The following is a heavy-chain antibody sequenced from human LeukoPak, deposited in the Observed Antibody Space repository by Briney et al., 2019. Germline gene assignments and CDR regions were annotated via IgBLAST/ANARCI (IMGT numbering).Heavy chain of an antibody. Sequence: GGSLRLSCAASGFIFSSYGMPWVRQARGKGLEWVAVIWYDGSNKDYGDSVKGRSTISRDNSKNTLYLQMNSLRAEDTAVYYCARDGRGAAAGTWGYYFDYWGQGTLVTVSS. CDR3: ARDGRGAAAGTWGYYFDY. CDR2: IWYDGSNK. V-gene: IGHV3-33*01. CDR1: GFIFSSYG. J-gene: IGHJ4*02. D-gene: IGHD6-13*01.